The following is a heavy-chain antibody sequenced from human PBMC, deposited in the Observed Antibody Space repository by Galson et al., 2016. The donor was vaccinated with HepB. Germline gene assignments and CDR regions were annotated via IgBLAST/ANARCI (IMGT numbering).Heavy chain of an antibody. D-gene: IGHD3-16*01. J-gene: IGHJ4*02. CDR3: TRDIAAFGGVME. Sequence: SLRLSCAGSGFTLSRYWMSWVRQAPGKGLEWVANIKEDGSEKKYVDSVKGRFTISRDNAKNSVYLQLNSPRAEDTAVYYCTRDIAAFGGVMEWGQGTLVTISS. CDR1: GFTLSRYW. CDR2: IKEDGSEK. V-gene: IGHV3-7*04.